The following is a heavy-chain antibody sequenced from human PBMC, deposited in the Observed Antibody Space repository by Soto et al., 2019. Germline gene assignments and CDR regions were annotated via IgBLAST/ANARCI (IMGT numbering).Heavy chain of an antibody. V-gene: IGHV3-30-3*01. CDR3: ARDPSPPYDFWSGYSPSFDY. CDR2: ISYDGSNK. J-gene: IGHJ4*02. Sequence: PGGSLRLSCAASGFTFSSYAMHWVRQAPGKGLEWVAVISYDGSNKYYADSVKGRFTISRDNSKNTLYLQMNSLRAEDTAVYYCARDPSPPYDFWSGYSPSFDYWGQGTLVTVSS. CDR1: GFTFSSYA. D-gene: IGHD3-3*01.